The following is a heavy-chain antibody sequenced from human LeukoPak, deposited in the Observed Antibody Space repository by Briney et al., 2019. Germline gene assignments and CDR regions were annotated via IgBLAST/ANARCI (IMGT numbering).Heavy chain of an antibody. CDR1: ADSISTYY. CDR2: IFTSGTT. J-gene: IGHJ4*02. CDR3: ARLNSSSWYGEFDY. D-gene: IGHD6-13*01. Sequence: PSETLSLTCTVSADSISTYYWSWIRQPAGKGLEWLGRIFTSGTTNFNPSLKSRLTMSLDTSKNQFSLKLPSVTAADTAVYYCARLNSSSWYGEFDYWGQGTLVTVSS. V-gene: IGHV4-4*07.